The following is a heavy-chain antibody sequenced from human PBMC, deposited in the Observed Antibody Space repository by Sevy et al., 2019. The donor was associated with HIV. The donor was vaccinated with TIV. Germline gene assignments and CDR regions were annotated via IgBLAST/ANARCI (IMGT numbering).Heavy chain of an antibody. D-gene: IGHD4-17*01. CDR2: IKHSGST. Sequence: SETLSLTCAVYGGSFSGYYWSWIRQPPGKGLEWIGEIKHSGSTNYNPSLKSRVTISVDTSKNQFSLKLSSVTAADTAVYYCARDHGDTFDYWGQGTLVTVSS. CDR1: GGSFSGYY. V-gene: IGHV4-34*01. CDR3: ARDHGDTFDY. J-gene: IGHJ4*02.